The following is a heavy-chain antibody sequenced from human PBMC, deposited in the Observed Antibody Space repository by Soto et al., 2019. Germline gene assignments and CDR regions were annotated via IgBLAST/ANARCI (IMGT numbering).Heavy chain of an antibody. J-gene: IGHJ4*01. Sequence: SETLSLTCTVSGGSISSGGYYWSWIRQHPGKGLEWIGYIYYSGSTYYNPSLKSRVTISVDTSKNQFSLRLSSVTAADTAVYYCGIFYGSGSYYNGWYFDYWGHGTLVTVSS. D-gene: IGHD3-10*01. V-gene: IGHV4-31*03. CDR3: GIFYGSGSYYNGWYFDY. CDR2: IYYSGST. CDR1: GGSISSGGYY.